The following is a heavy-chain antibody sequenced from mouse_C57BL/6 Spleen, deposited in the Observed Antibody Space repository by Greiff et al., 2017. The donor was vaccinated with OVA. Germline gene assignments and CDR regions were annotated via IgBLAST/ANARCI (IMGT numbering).Heavy chain of an antibody. D-gene: IGHD2-3*01. CDR3: AIYDGYFGGYFDV. J-gene: IGHJ1*03. CDR1: GYTFTSYW. CDR2: INPSSGYT. Sequence: QVQLQQSGAELAKPGASVKLSCKASGYTFTSYWMHWVKQRPGQGLEWIGYINPSSGYTKYNQKFKDKATLTADKSSSKAYMQLSSLTYEDSAVYYCAIYDGYFGGYFDVWGTGTTVTVSS. V-gene: IGHV1-7*01.